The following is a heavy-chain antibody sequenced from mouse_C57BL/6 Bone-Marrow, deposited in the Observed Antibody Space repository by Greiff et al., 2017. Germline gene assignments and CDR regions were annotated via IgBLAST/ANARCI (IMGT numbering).Heavy chain of an antibody. Sequence: QVQLQQPGTELVKPGASVKLSCKASGYTFTSYWMHWVKQRPGQGLEWIGNINPSNGGTNYNEKFKSKATLTVDKSSSTAYMQLSSLTSEDSAVYYCARGSYYYGSSYAGSRYAMDYWGQGTSVTVSS. J-gene: IGHJ4*01. V-gene: IGHV1-53*01. CDR2: INPSNGGT. CDR3: ARGSYYYGSSYAGSRYAMDY. D-gene: IGHD1-1*01. CDR1: GYTFTSYW.